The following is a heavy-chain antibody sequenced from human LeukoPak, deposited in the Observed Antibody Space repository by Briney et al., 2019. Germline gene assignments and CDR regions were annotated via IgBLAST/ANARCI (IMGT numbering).Heavy chain of an antibody. D-gene: IGHD3-22*01. J-gene: IGHJ4*02. CDR3: AKSSYYDSSGYYREYYFDF. CDR2: ISGSGGST. Sequence: TGGSLRLSCAASGFTFRSYWIHWVRQVPGKGLEWVSAISGSGGSTYYADSVKGRFTISRDNSKNTLYLQMNSLRDEDTAVYYCAKSSYYDSSGYYREYYFDFWGQGTLVTVSS. CDR1: GFTFRSYW. V-gene: IGHV3-23*01.